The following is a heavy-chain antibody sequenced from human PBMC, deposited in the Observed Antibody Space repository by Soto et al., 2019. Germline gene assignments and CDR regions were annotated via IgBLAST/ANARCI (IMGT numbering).Heavy chain of an antibody. Sequence: GGPLSRSCEASGFSLSRYCLSWVRQPPGKGLEWVAVISYDGSNKYYADSVKGRFTISRDNSKNTLYLQLNSLRAEETAVYYCARDTYSSGWSPLDYWGQGTLVTVSS. V-gene: IGHV3-30-3*01. D-gene: IGHD6-19*01. CDR1: GFSLSRYC. J-gene: IGHJ4*02. CDR3: ARDTYSSGWSPLDY. CDR2: ISYDGSNK.